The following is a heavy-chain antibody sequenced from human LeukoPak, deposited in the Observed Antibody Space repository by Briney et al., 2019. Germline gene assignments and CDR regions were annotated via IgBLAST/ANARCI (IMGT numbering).Heavy chain of an antibody. CDR1: GGSISSYY. CDR3: ARFSNGYYSIGAFDI. J-gene: IGHJ3*02. V-gene: IGHV4-59*08. Sequence: SETLSLTCTVSGGSISSYYWSWIRQPPGKGLEWIGYIYYSGSTNYNPSLKSRVTISVDTSKNQFSLKLSSVTAADTAVYYCARFSNGYYSIGAFDIWGQGTMVTVSS. D-gene: IGHD3-22*01. CDR2: IYYSGST.